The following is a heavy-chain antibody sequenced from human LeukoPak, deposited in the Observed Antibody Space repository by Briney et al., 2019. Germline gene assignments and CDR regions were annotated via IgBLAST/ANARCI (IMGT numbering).Heavy chain of an antibody. D-gene: IGHD2-2*01. V-gene: IGHV4-39*07. CDR2: MYSSGTT. J-gene: IGHJ3*02. Sequence: KASETLSLTCTVSGGSISITRYYWGWIRQPPGKGLEWIASMYSSGTTYYNPSLKSRVTISVDTSKNQFSLKLSSVTAADTAVYYCARGPPDCSSTSCYAFDAFDIWGQGTMVTVSS. CDR1: GGSISITRYY. CDR3: ARGPPDCSSTSCYAFDAFDI.